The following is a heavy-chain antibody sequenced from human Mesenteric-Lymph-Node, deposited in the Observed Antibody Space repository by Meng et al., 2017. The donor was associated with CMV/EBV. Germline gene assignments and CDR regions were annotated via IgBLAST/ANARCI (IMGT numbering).Heavy chain of an antibody. J-gene: IGHJ3*02. V-gene: IGHV3-23*01. CDR1: GFIFSTYS. Sequence: GESLKISCAASGFIFSTYSMTWVRQAPGKGLEWVSAISGSGGSTYYADSVKGRFTISRDNSKNTLYLQMNSLRAEDTAVYYCAKEFLVTGYDAFDIWGQGTMVTVSS. CDR2: ISGSGGST. CDR3: AKEFLVTGYDAFDI. D-gene: IGHD2-15*01.